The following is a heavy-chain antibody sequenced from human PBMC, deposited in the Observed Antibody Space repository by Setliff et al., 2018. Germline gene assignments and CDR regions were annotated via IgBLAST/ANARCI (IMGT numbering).Heavy chain of an antibody. V-gene: IGHV5-51*01. CDR3: ARLGAPASHDAFDI. Sequence: GESLTISCKGSGYRFTTYWIGWVRQMPGKGLEWMGIVFSGDPDTRYSPSFQGQVTMSADKSINTAYLQWSSLKASDTAMYYCARLGAPASHDAFDIWGQGTMVTVSS. D-gene: IGHD6-25*01. J-gene: IGHJ3*02. CDR1: GYRFTTYW. CDR2: VFSGDPDT.